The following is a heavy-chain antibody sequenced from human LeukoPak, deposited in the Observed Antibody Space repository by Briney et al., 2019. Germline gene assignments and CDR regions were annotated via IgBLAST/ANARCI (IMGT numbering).Heavy chain of an antibody. V-gene: IGHV4-4*02. Sequence: SETLSLTCGVSGGSITNTNYWSWVRQPPGKGLGWIGEVNLQGSTIYNPSLMGRVALAVDTTANHISLQLTSVTTTDMAVSYCAREGGPYRPLDYSGQGTLVTVSS. CDR2: VNLQGST. CDR3: AREGGPYRPLDY. J-gene: IGHJ4*02. CDR1: GGSITNTNY.